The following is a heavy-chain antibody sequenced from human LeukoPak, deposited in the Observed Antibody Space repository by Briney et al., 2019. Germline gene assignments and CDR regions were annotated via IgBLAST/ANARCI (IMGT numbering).Heavy chain of an antibody. CDR3: ARDRTGTTAYYYGMDV. D-gene: IGHD1-7*01. Sequence: SETLSLTCTVSGGSVSSGSYYWSWIRQPPGKGLEWIGYIYYSGSTNYNSSLKSRVTISVDTSKNQFSLKLSSVTAADTAVYYCARDRTGTTAYYYGMDVWGQGTTVTVSS. CDR2: IYYSGST. J-gene: IGHJ6*02. CDR1: GGSVSSGSYY. V-gene: IGHV4-61*01.